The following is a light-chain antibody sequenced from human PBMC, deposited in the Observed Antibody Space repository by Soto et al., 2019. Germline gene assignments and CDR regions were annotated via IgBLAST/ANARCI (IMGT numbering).Light chain of an antibody. CDR1: SIEVGGYNY. CDR2: DVS. CDR3: SSYTSSSTLLDV. V-gene: IGLV2-14*01. Sequence: QSVLTQPASVSGSPGQSITISCTGTSIEVGGYNYVSWYQQHPGKAPKLMIYDVSNRPSGVSNRFSGSKSGNTASLTISGLQAEDEADYYCSSYTSSSTLLDVFGTGTKLTVL. J-gene: IGLJ1*01.